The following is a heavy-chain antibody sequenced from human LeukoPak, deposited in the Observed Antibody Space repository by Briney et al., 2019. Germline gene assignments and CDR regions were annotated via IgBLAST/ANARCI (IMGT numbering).Heavy chain of an antibody. V-gene: IGHV4-4*02. CDR2: IYHSGST. Sequence: PSGTLSLTCAVSGGSISSSNWWSWVRPPPGKGLEWIGEIYHSGSTNYNPSLKSRVTISVDKSKNQFSLKLSSVTAADTAVYYCARSYYYGSGSYGMDVWGQGTTVTVSS. D-gene: IGHD3-10*01. CDR1: GGSISSSNW. J-gene: IGHJ6*02. CDR3: ARSYYYGSGSYGMDV.